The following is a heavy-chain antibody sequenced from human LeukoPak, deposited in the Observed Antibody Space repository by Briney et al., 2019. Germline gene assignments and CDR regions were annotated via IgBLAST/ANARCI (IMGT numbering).Heavy chain of an antibody. CDR3: ARDPISNYDILTGYYLFDY. J-gene: IGHJ4*02. CDR1: GFTFSSYA. V-gene: IGHV3-30-3*01. CDR2: ISYDGSNK. Sequence: GGSLRLSWAASGFTFSSYAMHWVRQAPGKGLEWVAVISYDGSNKYYADSVKGRFTISRDNSKNTLYLQMNSLRAEDTAVYYCARDPISNYDILTGYYLFDYWGQGTLVTVSS. D-gene: IGHD3-9*01.